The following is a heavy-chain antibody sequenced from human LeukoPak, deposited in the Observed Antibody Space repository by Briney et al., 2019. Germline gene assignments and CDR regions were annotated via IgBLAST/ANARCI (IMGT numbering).Heavy chain of an antibody. V-gene: IGHV4-39*07. CDR3: ARVSWFPGTSYYYMDV. D-gene: IGHD1-1*01. J-gene: IGHJ6*03. CDR1: GGSISSRGYY. CDR2: MYYSGST. Sequence: SETLSLTCTVSGGSISSRGYYWGWIRQSPGKGLEWIGSMYYSGSTYYNPSLKSRVTISVDTSNNHFSLKLSSVTAADTAVYYCARVSWFPGTSYYYMDVWGKGTTVTVSS.